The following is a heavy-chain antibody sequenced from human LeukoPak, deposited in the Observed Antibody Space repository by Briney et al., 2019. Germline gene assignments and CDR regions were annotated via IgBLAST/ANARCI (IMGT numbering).Heavy chain of an antibody. Sequence: ASVQVSCQASGYTFTSYGISWVRQAPGQGLEWVGWISANNGDTDYAQTFQARVTMTTDTSTSTAYMELRSLRSDDTAEYYCARESHVTREDSWGQGTLVIVSS. CDR2: ISANNGDT. CDR1: GYTFTSYG. V-gene: IGHV1-18*01. CDR3: ARESHVTREDS. D-gene: IGHD1-26*01. J-gene: IGHJ4*02.